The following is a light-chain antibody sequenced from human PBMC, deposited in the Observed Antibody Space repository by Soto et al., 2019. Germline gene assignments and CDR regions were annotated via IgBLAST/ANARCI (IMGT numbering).Light chain of an antibody. J-gene: IGKJ1*01. V-gene: IGKV3-15*01. CDR2: GAS. CDR1: QSVSSN. CDR3: QHFNNWART. Sequence: EIVMTQSPATLSVSPGERATLSCRASQSVSSNLAWYQQKPGQAPRLLIYGASTRATGIPARFSGSGSGTEVTLTIRSLQSEDFAGYYCQHFNNWARTVGQGTKVEIK.